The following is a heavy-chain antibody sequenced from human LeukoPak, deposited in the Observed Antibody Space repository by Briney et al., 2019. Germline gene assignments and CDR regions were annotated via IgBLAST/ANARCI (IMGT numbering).Heavy chain of an antibody. D-gene: IGHD6-19*01. CDR3: ARDRSGWSKFDY. V-gene: IGHV3-21*01. Sequence: GGSLRLSCTASGFTFGDYAMSCVRQAPGKGLEWVSSISSSSSYIYYADSVKGRFTISRDNAKNSLYLQMNSLRAEDTAVYYCARDRSGWSKFDYWGQGTLVTVSS. CDR1: GFTFGDYA. CDR2: ISSSSSYI. J-gene: IGHJ4*02.